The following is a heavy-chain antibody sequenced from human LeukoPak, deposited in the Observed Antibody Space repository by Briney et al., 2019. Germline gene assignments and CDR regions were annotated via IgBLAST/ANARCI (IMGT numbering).Heavy chain of an antibody. CDR3: ARAHHIVVVPAAMRVAADQGTVFDY. CDR1: GGSISSSSYY. Sequence: KPSETLSLTCTVSGGSISSSSYYWGWIRQPPGKGLEWIGSIYYSGSTYYNPSLKSRVTISVDTSKNQFSLKLSSVTAADTAVYYCARAHHIVVVPAAMRVAADQGTVFDYWGQGTLVTVSS. V-gene: IGHV4-39*07. CDR2: IYYSGST. J-gene: IGHJ4*02. D-gene: IGHD2-2*01.